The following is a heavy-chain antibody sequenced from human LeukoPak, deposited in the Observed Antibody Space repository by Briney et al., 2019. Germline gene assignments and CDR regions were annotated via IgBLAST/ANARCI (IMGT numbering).Heavy chain of an antibody. V-gene: IGHV3-7*04. CDR3: ARQYIATAGTGGDS. J-gene: IGHJ4*02. D-gene: IGHD6-13*01. CDR1: GFTFGYYW. Sequence: GGSLRLSCAAPGFTFGYYWMGWVRQAPGKGLEWVAKIKQDGSEKYYVDSVRGRFTISRDNAKNSLYLQMNSMRAEDTAVYYCARQYIATAGTGGDSWGQGTLVTVSS. CDR2: IKQDGSEK.